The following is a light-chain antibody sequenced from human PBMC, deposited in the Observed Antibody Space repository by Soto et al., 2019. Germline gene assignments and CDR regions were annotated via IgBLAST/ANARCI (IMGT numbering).Light chain of an antibody. CDR3: SSYTSSTTLYV. Sequence: QSALTQPPSASGSPGQSVTISCTGSSSDIGGYTHISWYQQHPGKAPKLMIYEVTHRPSGVSDRFSGSKSGNTASLTISGLQAEDEADYYCSSYTSSTTLYVFGSGTKLTVL. CDR1: SSDIGGYTH. CDR2: EVT. V-gene: IGLV2-14*01. J-gene: IGLJ1*01.